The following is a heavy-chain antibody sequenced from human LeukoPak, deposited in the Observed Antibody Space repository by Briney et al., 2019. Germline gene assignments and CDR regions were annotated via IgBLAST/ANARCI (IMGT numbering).Heavy chain of an antibody. CDR1: GGSISSYY. Sequence: KPSETLSLTCTVSGGSISSYYWSWIRQTPGKGLEWIGDIYYSGSTNYNPSLKSRVTISVDTSKNQFSLKLSSVTAADTAVYYCARGRAPAALSFDPWGQGTLVTVSS. D-gene: IGHD6-25*01. CDR2: IYYSGST. CDR3: ARGRAPAALSFDP. J-gene: IGHJ5*02. V-gene: IGHV4-59*01.